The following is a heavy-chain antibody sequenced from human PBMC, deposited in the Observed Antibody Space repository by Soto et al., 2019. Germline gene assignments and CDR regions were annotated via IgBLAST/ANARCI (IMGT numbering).Heavy chain of an antibody. J-gene: IGHJ3*02. D-gene: IGHD2-15*01. CDR1: GGSFSGYY. Sequence: LTCAVYGGSFSGYYWSWIRQPPGKGLEWIGEINHSGSTNYNPSLKSRVTISVDTSKNQFSLKLSSVTAADTAVYYCARDPEYSTAPNAFDIWGQGTMVTVSS. CDR2: INHSGST. V-gene: IGHV4-34*01. CDR3: ARDPEYSTAPNAFDI.